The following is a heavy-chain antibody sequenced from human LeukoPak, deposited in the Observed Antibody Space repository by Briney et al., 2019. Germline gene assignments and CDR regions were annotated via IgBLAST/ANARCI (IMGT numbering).Heavy chain of an antibody. CDR1: GYSFTSYR. CDR3: ARQWGDCSSTSCYSAY. Sequence: GESLKISCKGSGYSFTSYRIGWVRQMPGKGLEWMGIIHPADSDTRYSPSFQGQVTISADKSISTAYLQWSSLKASDTAIYYCARQWGDCSSTSCYSAYWGQGTLVTVSS. J-gene: IGHJ4*02. V-gene: IGHV5-51*01. D-gene: IGHD2-2*01. CDR2: IHPADSDT.